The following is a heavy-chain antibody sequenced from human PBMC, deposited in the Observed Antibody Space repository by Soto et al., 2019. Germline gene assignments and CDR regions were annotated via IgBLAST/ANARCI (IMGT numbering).Heavy chain of an antibody. D-gene: IGHD3-9*01. CDR3: ARERGNILTGYYYFDY. CDR1: GGSISSYH. V-gene: IGHV4-59*01. J-gene: IGHJ4*02. Sequence: SETLSLTCTVSGGSISSYHWSWIRQPPGKGLEWIGYIYYSGSTNYNPSLKSRVTISVDTSKNQFSLKLSSVTAADTAVYYCARERGNILTGYYYFDYWGQGTLVTVSS. CDR2: IYYSGST.